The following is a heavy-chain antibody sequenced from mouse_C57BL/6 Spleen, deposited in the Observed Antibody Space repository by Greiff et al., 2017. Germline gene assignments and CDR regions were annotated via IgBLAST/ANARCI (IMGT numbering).Heavy chain of an antibody. J-gene: IGHJ3*01. V-gene: IGHV1-82*01. CDR1: GYAFSSSW. Sequence: QVQLQQSGPELVKPGASVKISCKASGYAFSSSWMNWVKQRPGKGLEWIGRIYPGDGDTNYNGKFKGKATLTADKSSSTAYMQLSSLTSEDSAVDFWAREGDYDYDGWFAYWGQGTLVTVSA. D-gene: IGHD2-4*01. CDR3: AREGDYDYDGWFAY. CDR2: IYPGDGDT.